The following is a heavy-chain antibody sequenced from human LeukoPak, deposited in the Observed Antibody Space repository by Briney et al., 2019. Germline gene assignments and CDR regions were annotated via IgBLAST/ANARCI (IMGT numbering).Heavy chain of an antibody. D-gene: IGHD3-3*01. CDR3: ATDYDFWSGPHCYYYMDV. CDR1: GFTFSDYY. CDR2: ISSSGSTI. Sequence: GGSLRLSCAASGFTFSDYYMSWIRQAPGKGLEWVSYISSSGSTIYYADSVKGRFTISRDNAKNSLYLQMNSLRAEDTAVYYCATDYDFWSGPHCYYYMDVWGKGTTVTVSS. J-gene: IGHJ6*03. V-gene: IGHV3-11*01.